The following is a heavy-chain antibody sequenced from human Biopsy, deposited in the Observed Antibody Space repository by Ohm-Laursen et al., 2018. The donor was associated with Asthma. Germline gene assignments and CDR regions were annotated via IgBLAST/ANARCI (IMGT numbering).Heavy chain of an antibody. CDR1: GFTFRAHA. V-gene: IGHV3-23*01. D-gene: IGHD4-17*01. J-gene: IGHJ4*02. CDR2: ISGNSGIT. Sequence: GSLRLSCAASGFTFRAHAMSWVRQAPGKGLERVSTISGNSGITYYADSVKGRFTISRDNSQNTLYLHMDSLSAEDTAVYYCAKDRSGTCYGFDYWGQGTLVTVSS. CDR3: AKDRSGTCYGFDY.